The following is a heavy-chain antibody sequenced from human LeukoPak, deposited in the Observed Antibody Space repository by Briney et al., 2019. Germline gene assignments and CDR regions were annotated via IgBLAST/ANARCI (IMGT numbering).Heavy chain of an antibody. Sequence: GGALRLSCAASGLIFSKYWMTWVRQAPGKGLEWVASIKPDGSEKYYLDSVKGRFTISRDNARDSLYLQMNSLRDDDTSVYFCARDASALYWGRGTLVTVSS. V-gene: IGHV3-7*01. CDR2: IKPDGSEK. D-gene: IGHD6-19*01. J-gene: IGHJ4*02. CDR3: ARDASALY. CDR1: GLIFSKYW.